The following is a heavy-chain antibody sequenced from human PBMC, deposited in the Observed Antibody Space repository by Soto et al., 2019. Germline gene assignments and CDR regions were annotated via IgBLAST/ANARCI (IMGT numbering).Heavy chain of an antibody. CDR1: GGSISSSTYY. CDR2: IYYSGST. J-gene: IGHJ4*02. Sequence: ETLSLTCTVSGGSISSSTYYWGWIRQPPGKGLEWIGTIYYSGSTYYNPSLKSRVTISVDTSKNQFSLKLTSVTAADTAVYFCASSEFHWGQGTLVTVSS. D-gene: IGHD2-21*01. CDR3: ASSEFH. V-gene: IGHV4-39*01.